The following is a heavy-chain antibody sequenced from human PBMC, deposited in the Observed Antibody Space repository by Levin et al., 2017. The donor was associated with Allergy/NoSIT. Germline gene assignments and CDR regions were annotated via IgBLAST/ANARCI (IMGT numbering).Heavy chain of an antibody. CDR1: GFTFSSYA. D-gene: IGHD2-15*01. J-gene: IGHJ4*02. Sequence: GESLKISCAASGFTFSSYAMHWVRQAPGKGLEWVAVISYDGSNKYYADSVKGRFTISRDNSKNTLYLQMNSLRAEDTAVYYCARDRKGYCSGGSCYSPLGYWGQGTLVTVSS. V-gene: IGHV3-30-3*01. CDR2: ISYDGSNK. CDR3: ARDRKGYCSGGSCYSPLGY.